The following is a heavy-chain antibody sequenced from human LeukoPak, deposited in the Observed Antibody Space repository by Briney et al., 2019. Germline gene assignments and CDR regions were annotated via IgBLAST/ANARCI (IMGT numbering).Heavy chain of an antibody. J-gene: IGHJ4*02. CDR3: AKDPYSYGLNYFDY. Sequence: PGRSLRLSCAASGFTFSSYGMHWVRQAPGKGLEWVAVISYDGSNKYYADSVKGRFTISGDNSKNTLYLQMNSLRAEDTAVYYCAKDPYSYGLNYFDYWGQGTLVTVSS. V-gene: IGHV3-30*18. D-gene: IGHD5-18*01. CDR2: ISYDGSNK. CDR1: GFTFSSYG.